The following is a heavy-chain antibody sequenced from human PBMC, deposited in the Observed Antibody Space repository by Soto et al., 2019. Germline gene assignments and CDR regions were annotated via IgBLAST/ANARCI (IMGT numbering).Heavy chain of an antibody. CDR3: AKDGAMDTNQFDY. CDR1: GFTFSSYA. CDR2: ISGSGGST. Sequence: EVQLLESGGGLVQPGGSLRLSCAASGFTFSSYAMSWVRQAPGKVLEWVSAISGSGGSTYYADSVKGRFTISRDNSKNTLYLQMNSLRAEDTAVYYCAKDGAMDTNQFDYWGQGTLVTVSS. D-gene: IGHD5-18*01. J-gene: IGHJ4*02. V-gene: IGHV3-23*01.